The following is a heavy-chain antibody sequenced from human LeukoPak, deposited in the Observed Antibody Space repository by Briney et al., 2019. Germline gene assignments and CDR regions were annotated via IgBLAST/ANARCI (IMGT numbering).Heavy chain of an antibody. CDR1: GFTLSSYW. D-gene: IGHD3/OR15-3a*01. Sequence: GGSLRLSCATSGFTLSSYWMHWVRQVPGKGLEWLSRINNDGVSTSYADSVKGRFTISRDDSTNTLYLQMNSLRAEDTAVYYCARERTGFYLACWGQGTLVTVSS. J-gene: IGHJ4*02. V-gene: IGHV3-74*01. CDR2: INNDGVST. CDR3: ARERTGFYLAC.